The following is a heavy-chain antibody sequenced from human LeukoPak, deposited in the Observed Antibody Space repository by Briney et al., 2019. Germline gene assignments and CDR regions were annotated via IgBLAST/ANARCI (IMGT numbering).Heavy chain of an antibody. J-gene: IGHJ4*02. V-gene: IGHV3-21*01. CDR1: GFTFSSYG. CDR3: ARDSSGSYYSPFDY. D-gene: IGHD1-26*01. CDR2: ISSSSSYI. Sequence: GGSLRLSCAASGFTFSSYGMNWVRQAPGKGLEWVSSISSSSSYIYYADSVKGRFTISRDNAKNSLYLQMNSLRAEDTAVYYCARDSSGSYYSPFDYWGQGTLVTVSS.